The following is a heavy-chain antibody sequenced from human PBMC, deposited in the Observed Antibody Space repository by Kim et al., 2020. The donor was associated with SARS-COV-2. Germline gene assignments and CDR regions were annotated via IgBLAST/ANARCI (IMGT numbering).Heavy chain of an antibody. V-gene: IGHV3-13*03. J-gene: IGHJ6*02. D-gene: IGHD6-19*01. CDR3: ARLSPGGWYGMDV. Sequence: YPGSVKGQFTISRENAKNSLYLQMNSLRAGDTAVYYCARLSPGGWYGMDVWGQGTTVTVSS.